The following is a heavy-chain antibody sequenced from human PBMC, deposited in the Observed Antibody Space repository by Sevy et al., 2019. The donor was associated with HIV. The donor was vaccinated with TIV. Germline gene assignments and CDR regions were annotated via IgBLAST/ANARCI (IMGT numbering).Heavy chain of an antibody. V-gene: IGHV3-30*02. CDR1: GFTFRTYG. CDR3: ANGDYYFDY. J-gene: IGHJ4*02. Sequence: GGSLRLSCAASGFTFRTYGMQWVRQAPSKGLEWVAFIRYDGNNKYYTDSVKGRFTISRDNSKNTLYLHMNSLRAEDTAVYYCANGDYYFDYWGQGTLVTVSS. D-gene: IGHD2-21*02. CDR2: IRYDGNNK.